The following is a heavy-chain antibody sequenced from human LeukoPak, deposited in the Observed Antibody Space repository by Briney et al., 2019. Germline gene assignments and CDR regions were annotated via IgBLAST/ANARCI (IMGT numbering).Heavy chain of an antibody. J-gene: IGHJ4*02. D-gene: IGHD3-10*01. V-gene: IGHV4-4*02. Sequence: EWIGEILHSGNSNYNPSLMSRVTISLDKFKNQFSLTLTSVTAADTAVYYCARHGSGSYQAYWGQGTLVTVSS. CDR3: ARHGSGSYQAY. CDR2: ILHSGNS.